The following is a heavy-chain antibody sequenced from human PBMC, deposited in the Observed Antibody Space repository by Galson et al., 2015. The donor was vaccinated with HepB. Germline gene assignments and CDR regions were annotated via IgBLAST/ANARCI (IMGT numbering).Heavy chain of an antibody. CDR2: ISSRSGTI. V-gene: IGHV3-48*01. CDR3: ATTRYSYGFLPLAFDY. Sequence: SLRLSCAASGFTFSDYSMIWVRQAPGKGLEWVSYISSRSGTISYADSVKGRFTISRDNAKNSLYLQMNSLRAEDTAVYYCATTRYSYGFLPLAFDYWGQGTLVTVSS. CDR1: GFTFSDYS. D-gene: IGHD5-18*01. J-gene: IGHJ4*02.